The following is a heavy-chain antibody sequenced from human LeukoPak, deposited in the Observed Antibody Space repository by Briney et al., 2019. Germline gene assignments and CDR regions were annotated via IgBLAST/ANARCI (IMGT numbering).Heavy chain of an antibody. D-gene: IGHD3-10*01. CDR3: VRERSFFGENY. Sequence: PSETLSFTCTVSGDSIITSRYYWAWIRQPPGKGLEWIGSISYSGSTNYDPSLKSRVTISVDTSKNQFSLQLSSVTAADTAFYYCVRERSFFGENYWGQGTLVTVSS. CDR2: ISYSGST. V-gene: IGHV4-39*02. CDR1: GDSIITSRYY. J-gene: IGHJ4*02.